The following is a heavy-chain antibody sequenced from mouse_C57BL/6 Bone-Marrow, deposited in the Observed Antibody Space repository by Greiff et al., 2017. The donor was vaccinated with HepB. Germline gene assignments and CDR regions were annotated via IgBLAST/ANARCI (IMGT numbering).Heavy chain of an antibody. J-gene: IGHJ2*01. V-gene: IGHV5-9-1*02. Sequence: EVHLVESGEGLVKPGGSLKLSCAASGFTFSSYAMSWVRQTPEKRLEWVAYISSGGDYIYYADTVKGRFTISKDNARNTLYLQMSSLKSEDTAMYYCTRAGDYGSRDYWGQGTTLTVSS. CDR2: ISSGGDYI. CDR1: GFTFSSYA. D-gene: IGHD1-1*01. CDR3: TRAGDYGSRDY.